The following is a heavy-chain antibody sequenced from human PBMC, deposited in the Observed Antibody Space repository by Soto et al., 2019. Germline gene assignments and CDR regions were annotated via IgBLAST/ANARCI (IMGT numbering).Heavy chain of an antibody. Sequence: GGSLRLSCAASGFTFSSYGMHWVRQAPGKGLEWVAVIWYDGSNKYYADSVKGRFTISRDNSKNTLYLQMNSLRAEDTAVYYCARDRVMTTVTTPYYYYGMDVWDQGTTVTVSS. J-gene: IGHJ6*02. CDR2: IWYDGSNK. D-gene: IGHD4-17*01. V-gene: IGHV3-33*01. CDR3: ARDRVMTTVTTPYYYYGMDV. CDR1: GFTFSSYG.